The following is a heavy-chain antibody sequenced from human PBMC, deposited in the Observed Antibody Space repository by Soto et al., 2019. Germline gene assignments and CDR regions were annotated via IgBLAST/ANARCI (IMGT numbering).Heavy chain of an antibody. D-gene: IGHD3-10*01. V-gene: IGHV1-3*01. CDR3: ARGASISGFDY. CDR2: INAGNGNT. J-gene: IGHJ4*02. Sequence: QAPGQRLEWMGWINAGNGNTKYSQKFQGRVTITRDTSASTAYMELSSLRSEDTAVYYCARGASISGFDYWGQGTLVTVFS.